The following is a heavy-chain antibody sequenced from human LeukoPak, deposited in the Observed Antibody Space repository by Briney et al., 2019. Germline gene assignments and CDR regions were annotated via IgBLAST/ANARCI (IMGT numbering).Heavy chain of an antibody. J-gene: IGHJ6*02. D-gene: IGHD3-10*01. Sequence: ASVTVSCKASGYTFTSYYMHWVRQAPGQGLEWMGIINPSGGSTSYAQKFQGRVTMTRDTSTSTAYMELSSLRSEDTAVYYCARDDRWWFGELPLFEYYYYGMDVWGQGTTVTVSS. CDR3: ARDDRWWFGELPLFEYYYYGMDV. V-gene: IGHV1-46*01. CDR2: INPSGGST. CDR1: GYTFTSYY.